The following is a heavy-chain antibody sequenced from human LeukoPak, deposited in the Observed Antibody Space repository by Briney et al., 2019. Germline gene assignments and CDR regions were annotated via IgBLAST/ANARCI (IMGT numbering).Heavy chain of an antibody. CDR2: IYHSGST. CDR3: ARGGGILGYCSGGSCYAWFDP. D-gene: IGHD2-15*01. V-gene: IGHV4-39*07. CDR1: GGSISSSSYY. Sequence: PSETLSLTCTVSGGSISSSSYYWGWIRQPPGKGLEWIGSIYHSGSTYYNPSLKSRVTISVDTSKNQFSLKLSSVTAADTAVYYCARGGGILGYCSGGSCYAWFDPWGQGTLVTVSS. J-gene: IGHJ5*02.